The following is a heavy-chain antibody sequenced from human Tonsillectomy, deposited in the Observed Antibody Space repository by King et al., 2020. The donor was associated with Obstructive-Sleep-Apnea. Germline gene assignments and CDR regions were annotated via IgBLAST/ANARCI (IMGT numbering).Heavy chain of an antibody. CDR3: AREKLPPGGLDI. V-gene: IGHV3-7*03. D-gene: IGHD3-10*01. Sequence: DVQLVESGGGLVQPGGSLRLSCAAPGFTFSNYWMSWVRQAPGKGLEWVANIKQDGSETYYVDSVKGRFTISRDNAKNSLYLQMNTLRAEDTAVYFCAREKLPPGGLDIWGQGTMVTVSS. CDR2: IKQDGSET. CDR1: GFTFSNYW. J-gene: IGHJ3*02.